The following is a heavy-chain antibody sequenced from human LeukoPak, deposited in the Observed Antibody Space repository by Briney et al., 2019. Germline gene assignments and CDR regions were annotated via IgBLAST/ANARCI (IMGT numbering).Heavy chain of an antibody. V-gene: IGHV1-2*02. Sequence: GASVKLSCKVSGYTFIENYIHWVRQAPGQGLEWMGLINPHTGAANYSQKFQGRVSMTRDTSISTAYMGPTRLKFDDTAVYYCARGKSGYSPWGQGTPVTVSS. J-gene: IGHJ4*02. CDR1: GYTFIENY. D-gene: IGHD3-3*01. CDR2: INPHTGAA. CDR3: ARGKSGYSP.